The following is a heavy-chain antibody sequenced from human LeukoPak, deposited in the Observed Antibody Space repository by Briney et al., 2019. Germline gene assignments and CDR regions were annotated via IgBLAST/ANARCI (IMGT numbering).Heavy chain of an antibody. CDR1: GYTFTGYY. Sequence: ASVKVSCKASGYTFTGYYMHWVRQAPGQGLEWMGWINPNSGGTNYAQKFQGRVTMTRDTSISTAYMELSRLRSDDTAVYYCARAYYDYVWGSYRYTDYFDYWGQGTLVTVSS. J-gene: IGHJ4*02. V-gene: IGHV1-2*02. CDR2: INPNSGGT. CDR3: ARAYYDYVWGSYRYTDYFDY. D-gene: IGHD3-16*02.